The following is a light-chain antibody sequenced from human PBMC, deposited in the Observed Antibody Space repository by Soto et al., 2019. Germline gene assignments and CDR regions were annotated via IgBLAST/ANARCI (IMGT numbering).Light chain of an antibody. Sequence: DIHMTQSPSTLSASVGDRVTITCRASQSVSNWLAWYQQKPGKPPKLLIYDASTLESGVPSRFSGSVSGTEFTLTISSLQPDDFATYYCQQYITYLYTFGQGTKLEIK. J-gene: IGKJ2*01. V-gene: IGKV1-5*01. CDR1: QSVSNW. CDR3: QQYITYLYT. CDR2: DAS.